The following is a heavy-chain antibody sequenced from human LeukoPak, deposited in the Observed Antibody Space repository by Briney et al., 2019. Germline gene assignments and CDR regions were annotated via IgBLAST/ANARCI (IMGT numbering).Heavy chain of an antibody. V-gene: IGHV4-39*07. CDR3: ARDLDSSSRRMDV. D-gene: IGHD6-13*01. J-gene: IGHJ6*02. Sequence: SETLSLTCTVSGGSISRRNYYWGWIRQSPGKGLEWIGSIYYSGSTYYNPSLKSRVTMSIDTSKNQFSLKLSSVTAADTAVYYCARDLDSSSRRMDVWGQGTTVTVS. CDR2: IYYSGST. CDR1: GGSISRRNYY.